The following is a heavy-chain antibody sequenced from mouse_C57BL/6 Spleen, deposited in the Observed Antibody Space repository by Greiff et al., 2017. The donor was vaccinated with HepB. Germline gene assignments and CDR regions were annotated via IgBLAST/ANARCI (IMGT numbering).Heavy chain of an antibody. V-gene: IGHV5-17*01. D-gene: IGHD1-1*01. CDR1: GFTFSDYG. CDR2: ISNGSSTI. CDR3: AREDYSWFAY. Sequence: EVKVVESGGGLVKPGGSLKLSCAASGFTFSDYGMHWVRQAPEKGLEWVAYISNGSSTIYYADTVKGRFTISRDNAKNTLFLQMTSLRSEDTAMYYCAREDYSWFAYWGQGTLVTVSA. J-gene: IGHJ3*01.